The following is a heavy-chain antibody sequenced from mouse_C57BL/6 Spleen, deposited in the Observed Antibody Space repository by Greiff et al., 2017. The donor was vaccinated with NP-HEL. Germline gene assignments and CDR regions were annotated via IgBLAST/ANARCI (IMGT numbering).Heavy chain of an antibody. J-gene: IGHJ3*01. D-gene: IGHD2-2*01. CDR2: IDPSDSYT. Sequence: QVQLQQPGAELVKPGASVKLSCKASGYTFTSYWMQWVKQRPGQGLEWIGEIDPSDSYTNYNQKFKGKATLTVDTSSSTAYMQLSSLTSEDSAVYYCARRGTSTMVTTGFAYWGQGTLVTVSA. CDR3: ARRGTSTMVTTGFAY. V-gene: IGHV1-50*01. CDR1: GYTFTSYW.